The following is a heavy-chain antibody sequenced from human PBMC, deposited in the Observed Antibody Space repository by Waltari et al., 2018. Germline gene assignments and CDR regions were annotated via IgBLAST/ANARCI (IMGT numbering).Heavy chain of an antibody. CDR2: VSYSGTP. J-gene: IGHJ3*01. CDR1: GVSITSNRHY. V-gene: IGHV4-39*01. D-gene: IGHD5-12*01. CDR3: ATYIGASVGTAAFDV. Sequence: QLQLQESGPRLVRPSETLSLICSVSGVSITSNRHYWAWIRQSPGQGLEWMGTVSYSGTPYISPSLKSRVSGSRDTSKNQLSLILGSVTAADMAVYYCATYIGASVGTAAFDVWGQGTMVTVSS.